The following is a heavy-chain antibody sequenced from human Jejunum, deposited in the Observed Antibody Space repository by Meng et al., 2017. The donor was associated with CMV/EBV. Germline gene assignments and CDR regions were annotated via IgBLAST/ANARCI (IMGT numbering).Heavy chain of an antibody. V-gene: IGHV3-73*01. D-gene: IGHD2-15*01. CDR3: TRRTFCSGGSCYPDYYHYDMDV. J-gene: IGHJ6*02. Sequence: WVRQAPGKGLEWVGRIRSKAKSYATGYAVSVEGRFTISRDDSKNTAYLQMNSLKTEDTAVYYCTRRTFCSGGSCYPDYYHYDMDVWGQGTTVTVSS. CDR2: IRSKAKSYAT.